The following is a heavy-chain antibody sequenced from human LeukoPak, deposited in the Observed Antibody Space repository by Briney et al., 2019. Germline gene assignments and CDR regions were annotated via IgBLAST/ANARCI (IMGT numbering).Heavy chain of an antibody. V-gene: IGHV1-2*02. CDR1: GYSFTAYY. J-gene: IGHJ4*02. CDR3: ARGSIGDYVDYYY. CDR2: INTNNGAT. D-gene: IGHD3-16*01. Sequence: ASVKVSCKTSGYSFTAYYMHWVRQAPGHGLEWMGWINTNNGATKYAQECQGRVTMTRDTSIRTAYLEMTSLRSDDTAMFYCARGSIGDYVDYYYWGQGTLVTVSS.